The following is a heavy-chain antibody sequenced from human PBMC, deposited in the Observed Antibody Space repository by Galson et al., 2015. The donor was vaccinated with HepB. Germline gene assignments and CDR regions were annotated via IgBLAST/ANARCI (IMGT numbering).Heavy chain of an antibody. V-gene: IGHV3-53*04. J-gene: IGHJ4*02. CDR2: IYSGGST. Sequence: SLRLSCAASGFTVNSNYMNWVRQAPGKGLEWVSVIYSGGSTYYADSVKGRFTISRHNSKNTLYLQMNSLRAEDTAVYYCARVPNEGYCSGGSCYGYYFDYWGQGTLVTVSS. CDR1: GFTVNSNY. CDR3: ARVPNEGYCSGGSCYGYYFDY. D-gene: IGHD2-15*01.